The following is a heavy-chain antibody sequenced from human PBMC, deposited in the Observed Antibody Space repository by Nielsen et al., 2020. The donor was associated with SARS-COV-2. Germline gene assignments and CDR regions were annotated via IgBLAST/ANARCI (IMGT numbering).Heavy chain of an antibody. J-gene: IGHJ5*02. CDR3: ARGPETYYDILTENWFDP. CDR2: INTNTGNP. D-gene: IGHD3-9*01. V-gene: IGHV7-4-1*02. Sequence: WVRQAPGQGLEWMGWINTNTGNPTYAQGFTGRFVFSLDTSVSTAYLQISSLKAEDTAVYYCARGPETYYDILTENWFDPWGQETLVTVSS.